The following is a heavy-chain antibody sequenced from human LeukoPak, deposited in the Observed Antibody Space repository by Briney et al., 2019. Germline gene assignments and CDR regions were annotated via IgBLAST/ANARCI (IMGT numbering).Heavy chain of an antibody. Sequence: PSETLSLTCTVSGGSISGYYWNWIRQPAGEGLEWIGRIYSSGYINHNPSLESRVTMSVDTSKNQFSLKLSSVTAADTAVYYCARGEHTFDYWGQGTLVTVSS. J-gene: IGHJ4*02. CDR3: ARGEHTFDY. CDR2: IYSSGYI. D-gene: IGHD1/OR15-1a*01. V-gene: IGHV4-4*07. CDR1: GGSISGYY.